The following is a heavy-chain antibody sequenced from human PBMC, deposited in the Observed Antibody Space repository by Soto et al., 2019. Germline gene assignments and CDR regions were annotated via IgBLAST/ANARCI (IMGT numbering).Heavy chain of an antibody. J-gene: IGHJ5*02. Sequence: QLQLQESGPGLVKPSETLSLTCTVSGGSISSSSYYWGWIRQPPGKGLEWIGSIYYSGSTYYNPSLKSRVTISVDTSKNQFSLKLSSVTAADTAVYYCASTYYDFWSGYGDSRDNWFDPWGQGTLVTVSS. CDR2: IYYSGST. CDR3: ASTYYDFWSGYGDSRDNWFDP. V-gene: IGHV4-39*01. D-gene: IGHD3-3*01. CDR1: GGSISSSSYY.